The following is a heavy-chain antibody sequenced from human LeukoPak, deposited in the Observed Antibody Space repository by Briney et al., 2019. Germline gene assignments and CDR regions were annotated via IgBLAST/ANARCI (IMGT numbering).Heavy chain of an antibody. V-gene: IGHV1-69*06. CDR2: IIPIFGTA. J-gene: IGHJ4*02. Sequence: GASVKVSCKASGGTFSSYAISWVRQAPGQGLEWMGGIIPIFGTANYAQKFQGRVTITADKSTSTAYMELSSLRSEDTAVYYCARARLIYGSGSQFDYWGQGTLVTVSS. CDR1: GGTFSSYA. CDR3: ARARLIYGSGSQFDY. D-gene: IGHD3-10*01.